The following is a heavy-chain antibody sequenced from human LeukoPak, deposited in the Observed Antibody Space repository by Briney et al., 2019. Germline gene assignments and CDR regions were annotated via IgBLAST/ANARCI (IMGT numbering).Heavy chain of an antibody. CDR2: ISGSGGST. D-gene: IGHD3-16*02. V-gene: IGHV3-23*01. Sequence: PGGSLRLSCAASGFTFSSYGMSWVRQAPGKGLEWVSAISGSGGSTYYADSVKGRFTISRDNSKNTLYLQMNSLRAEDTAVYYCAKVWMITFGAVIDPLDYWGQGTLVTVSS. J-gene: IGHJ4*02. CDR1: GFTFSSYG. CDR3: AKVWMITFGAVIDPLDY.